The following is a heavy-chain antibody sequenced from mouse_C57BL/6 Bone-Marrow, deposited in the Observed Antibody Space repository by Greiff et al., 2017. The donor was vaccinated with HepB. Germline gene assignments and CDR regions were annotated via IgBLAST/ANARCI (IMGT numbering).Heavy chain of an antibody. D-gene: IGHD2-3*01. CDR1: GYTFTSYW. J-gene: IGHJ2*01. CDR3: TRDGYYKINFDY. CDR2: IDPSDSYT. V-gene: IGHV1-69*01. Sequence: QVQLQQPGAELVMPGASVKLSCKASGYTFTSYWMHWVKQRPGQGLEWIGEIDPSDSYTNYNQKFKGKSTLTVDKSSSTAYMQLSSLTSEDSAVYYCTRDGYYKINFDYWGQGTTLTVSS.